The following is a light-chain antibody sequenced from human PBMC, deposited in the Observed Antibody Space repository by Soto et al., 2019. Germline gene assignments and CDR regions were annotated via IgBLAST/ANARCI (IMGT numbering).Light chain of an antibody. Sequence: QSVLTQPPSVSGAPGQRVTISCTGTNSNIGSDYGVHWYQQFPGTAPKLLIYGNSNRPSGVPDRFSGSKSGTSASLAITGLQAEYEADYYCQSYDSSLSGYVFGTGTKLTVL. V-gene: IGLV1-40*01. CDR1: NSNIGSDYG. CDR2: GNS. J-gene: IGLJ1*01. CDR3: QSYDSSLSGYV.